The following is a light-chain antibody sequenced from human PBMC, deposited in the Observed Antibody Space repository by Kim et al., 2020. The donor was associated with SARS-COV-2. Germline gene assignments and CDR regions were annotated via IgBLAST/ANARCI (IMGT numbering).Light chain of an antibody. V-gene: IGLV1-51*01. Sequence: SVLPPAPSVSSAPGQKVTISCSGSSSNIGNNYVSWYQQLPGTVPKLLIYDNNKRPSGIPDRFSGSKSGTSATLGITGLQTGDEADYYCGTWDSSLSVVVFGGGTQLTVL. CDR3: GTWDSSLSVVV. CDR2: DNN. CDR1: SSNIGNNY. J-gene: IGLJ2*01.